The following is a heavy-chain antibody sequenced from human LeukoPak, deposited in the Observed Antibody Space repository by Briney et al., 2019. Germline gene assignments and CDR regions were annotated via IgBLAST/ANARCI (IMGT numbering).Heavy chain of an antibody. J-gene: IGHJ6*03. CDR3: AKAPTPYSSPQYYYYMDV. Sequence: GGSLRLSCAAAGFTFSSYGMHWVRQAPGKGLGWVAFIRYDGSNKYYADSVKGRFTISRDNSKNTLYLQMNSLRAEDTAVYYCAKAPTPYSSPQYYYYMDVWGKGTTVTVSS. CDR1: GFTFSSYG. CDR2: IRYDGSNK. D-gene: IGHD6-13*01. V-gene: IGHV3-30*02.